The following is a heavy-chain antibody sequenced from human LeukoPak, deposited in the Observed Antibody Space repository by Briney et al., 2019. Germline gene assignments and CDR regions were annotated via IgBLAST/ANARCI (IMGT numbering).Heavy chain of an antibody. Sequence: GGSLRLSCAASGFTFSSYAVGWVRHPPGKGLEWVSVIGVSVTSRYYADSVKDRFTISRDNSKSTLYLQMNRLRVEDTAVYYCAKEAPGHFDLWGRGTLVTVSS. CDR3: AKEAPGHFDL. D-gene: IGHD2-2*01. J-gene: IGHJ2*01. CDR1: GFTFSSYA. V-gene: IGHV3-23*01. CDR2: IGVSVTSR.